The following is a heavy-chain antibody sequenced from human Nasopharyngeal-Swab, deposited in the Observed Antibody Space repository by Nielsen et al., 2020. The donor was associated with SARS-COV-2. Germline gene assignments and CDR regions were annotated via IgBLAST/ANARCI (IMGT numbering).Heavy chain of an antibody. J-gene: IGHJ4*02. CDR3: ARIEDRSSTSCYDYFDY. V-gene: IGHV4-34*01. CDR2: INHSGST. Sequence: RQAPGKGLEWIGEINHSGSTNYNPSLKSRVTISVDTSKNQFSLKLSSVTAADTAVYYCARIEDRSSTSCYDYFDYWGQGTLVTVSS. D-gene: IGHD2-2*01.